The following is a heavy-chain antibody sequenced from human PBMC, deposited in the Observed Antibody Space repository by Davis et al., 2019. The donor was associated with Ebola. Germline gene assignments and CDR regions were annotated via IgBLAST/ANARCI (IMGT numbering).Heavy chain of an antibody. Sequence: ASVKVSCKASGYTFTTHYIHWVRQAPGQGLEWMGIINPTTSSTNYAQSFQGRVTTTRDPSTSTVYMELSSLRSEDTATYYCARGASYPAVVPSDFDYWGPGTWLTVSS. CDR1: GYTFTTHY. CDR2: INPTTSST. CDR3: ARGASYPAVVPSDFDY. D-gene: IGHD5-18*01. J-gene: IGHJ4*02. V-gene: IGHV1-46*01.